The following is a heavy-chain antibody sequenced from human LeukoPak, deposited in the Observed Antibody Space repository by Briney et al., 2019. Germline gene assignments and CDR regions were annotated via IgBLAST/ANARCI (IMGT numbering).Heavy chain of an antibody. J-gene: IGHJ4*02. D-gene: IGHD2-2*01. CDR3: AKETYSTSWQLDS. Sequence: GGSLRLACAASGFAFSSYGVHWVRQAPGKGLEWVAVISYDGSTEYYIDSVKGRFTISRDNSKNTLYLQMNSLRAEDTAVYYCAKETYSTSWQLDSWGQGTLVAVSS. CDR1: GFAFSSYG. CDR2: ISYDGSTE. V-gene: IGHV3-30*18.